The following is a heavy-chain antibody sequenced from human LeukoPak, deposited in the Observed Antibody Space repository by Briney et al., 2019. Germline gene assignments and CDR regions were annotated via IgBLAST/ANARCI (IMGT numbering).Heavy chain of an antibody. J-gene: IGHJ1*01. CDR3: TTGNH. CDR1: GFSFTAAS. CDR2: IRSKVENETT. V-gene: IGHV3-15*05. Sequence: TGGSLRLSRATSGFSFTAASVSWVRQAPGKGLEWIGLIRSKVENETTEHAAPVKGRFSISQDDSKATLYLEMKSLKHDDTGVYYCTTGNHWGQGILVTV.